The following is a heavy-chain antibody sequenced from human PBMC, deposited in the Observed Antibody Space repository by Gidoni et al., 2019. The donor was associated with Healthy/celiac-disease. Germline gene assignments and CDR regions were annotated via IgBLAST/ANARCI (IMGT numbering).Heavy chain of an antibody. CDR1: GFTFSSYG. CDR3: ARDRDYGSGSYLDAFDI. D-gene: IGHD3-10*01. J-gene: IGHJ3*02. Sequence: QVQLVESGGGVVQPGRSLRLSCAASGFTFSSYGMHWVRQAPGKGLEWVAVIWYDGSNKYYADSVKGRFTISRDNSKNTLYLQMNSLRAEDTAVYYCARDRDYGSGSYLDAFDIWGQGTMVTVSS. CDR2: IWYDGSNK. V-gene: IGHV3-33*01.